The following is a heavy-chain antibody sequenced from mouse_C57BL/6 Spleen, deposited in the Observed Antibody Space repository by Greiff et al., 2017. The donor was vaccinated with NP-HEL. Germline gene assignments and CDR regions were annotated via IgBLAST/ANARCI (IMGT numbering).Heavy chain of an antibody. CDR2: IDPEDGET. Sequence: EVQVVESGAELVKPGASVKLSCTASGFNIKDYYMHWVKQRTEQGLEWIGRIDPEDGETKYAPKFQGKATITADTSSNTAYLQLSSLTSEDTAVHYCAIGSPDYAMDYWGQGTSVTVSS. CDR1: GFNIKDYY. J-gene: IGHJ4*01. V-gene: IGHV14-2*01. CDR3: AIGSPDYAMDY. D-gene: IGHD1-1*01.